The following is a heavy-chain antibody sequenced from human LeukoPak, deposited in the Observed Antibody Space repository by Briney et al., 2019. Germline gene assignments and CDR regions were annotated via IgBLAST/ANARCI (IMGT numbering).Heavy chain of an antibody. Sequence: PSETLSLTCTVSGGSISSSSYYWGWIRQPPGKGLEWIGSIYYSGSTYYNPSLKSRVTISVDTSKNQFSLKLSSVTAADTAVYYCARGERWGLSGAFDIWGQGTMVTVSS. D-gene: IGHD1-26*01. J-gene: IGHJ3*02. V-gene: IGHV4-39*01. CDR3: ARGERWGLSGAFDI. CDR1: GGSISSSSYY. CDR2: IYYSGST.